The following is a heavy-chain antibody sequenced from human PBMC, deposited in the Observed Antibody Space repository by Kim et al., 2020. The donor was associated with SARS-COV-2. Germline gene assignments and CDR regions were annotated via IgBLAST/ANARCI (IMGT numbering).Heavy chain of an antibody. V-gene: IGHV3-30*18. CDR2: ISYDGSNK. D-gene: IGHD3-10*01. J-gene: IGHJ6*02. Sequence: GGSLRLSCAASGFTFSSYGMHWVRQAPGKGLEWVAVISYDGSNKYYADSVKGRFTISRDNSKNTPYLQMNSLRAEDTAVYYCAKERITMVRGAMGYYYYGMDVWGQGTTVTVSS. CDR3: AKERITMVRGAMGYYYYGMDV. CDR1: GFTFSSYG.